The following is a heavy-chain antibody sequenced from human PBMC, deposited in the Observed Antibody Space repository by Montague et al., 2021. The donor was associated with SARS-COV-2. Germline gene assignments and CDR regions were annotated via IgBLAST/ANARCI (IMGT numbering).Heavy chain of an antibody. Sequence: SLRLSFSASGFTFSSYWMHWVRQAPGKGLVWVSRINSDGSSTSYADSVKGRFTISRDNAKNTLYLQMNSLRAEDTAVYYCASLTMVRGVSPFYFDYWGQGTLVTVSS. J-gene: IGHJ4*02. D-gene: IGHD3-10*01. V-gene: IGHV3-74*01. CDR3: ASLTMVRGVSPFYFDY. CDR2: INSDGSST. CDR1: GFTFSSYW.